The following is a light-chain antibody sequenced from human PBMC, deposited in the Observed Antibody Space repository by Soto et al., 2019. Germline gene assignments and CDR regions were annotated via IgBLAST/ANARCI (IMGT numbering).Light chain of an antibody. J-gene: IGLJ1*01. V-gene: IGLV2-8*01. CDR3: SSYAGDYNLYV. Sequence: QSALTQPPSASGSPGQSVTISCTGTSSDVGGYNYVSWYQHQPGKAPKLLIYEVSKRPSGVPDRFSGSKSANTASLTVSGLQAVDEADYFCSSYAGDYNLYVFGTGTKLTVL. CDR2: EVS. CDR1: SSDVGGYNY.